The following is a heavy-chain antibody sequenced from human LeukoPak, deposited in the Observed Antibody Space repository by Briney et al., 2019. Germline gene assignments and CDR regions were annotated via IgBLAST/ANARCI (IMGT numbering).Heavy chain of an antibody. J-gene: IGHJ4*02. CDR2: IYYSGSG. Sequence: SETLSLTCTVSGGSISSFYWSWIRQPPGKGLEWIGYIYYSGSGNYNPSLKSRVTISVDPPKNQFSPKLNSVTAADTAVYYCARSVYRMRCTVAPFDYWGQGTLVTVSS. CDR1: GGSISSFY. V-gene: IGHV4-59*01. D-gene: IGHD4-23*01. CDR3: ARSVYRMRCTVAPFDY.